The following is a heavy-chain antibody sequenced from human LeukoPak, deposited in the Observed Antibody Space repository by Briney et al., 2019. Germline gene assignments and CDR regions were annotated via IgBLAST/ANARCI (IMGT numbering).Heavy chain of an antibody. Sequence: SETLSLTCTVSGGSISSGSYYWSWIRQPAGKGLEWIGRIYTSGSTNYNPSLKSRVTISVDTSKNQFSLKLSSVTAADTAVYYCARDLPYSSSSIYYYYYMDVWGKGTTVTVSS. CDR3: ARDLPYSSSSIYYYYYMDV. CDR2: IYTSGST. CDR1: GGSISSGSYY. J-gene: IGHJ6*03. V-gene: IGHV4-61*02. D-gene: IGHD6-6*01.